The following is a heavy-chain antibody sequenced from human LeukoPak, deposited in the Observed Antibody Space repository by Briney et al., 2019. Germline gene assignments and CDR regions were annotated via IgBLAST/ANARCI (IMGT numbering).Heavy chain of an antibody. J-gene: IGHJ4*02. CDR3: AKDQTRNYYGSGSYDY. CDR2: ISGSGGST. D-gene: IGHD3-10*01. V-gene: IGHV3-23*01. Sequence: GGSLRLSCAASGFTFSSYAMSWVRQAPGKGLEWVSAISGSGGSTYYADSVKGRSTISRDNSKDTLYLQMNSLRAEDTAVYYCAKDQTRNYYGSGSYDYWGQGTLVTVSS. CDR1: GFTFSSYA.